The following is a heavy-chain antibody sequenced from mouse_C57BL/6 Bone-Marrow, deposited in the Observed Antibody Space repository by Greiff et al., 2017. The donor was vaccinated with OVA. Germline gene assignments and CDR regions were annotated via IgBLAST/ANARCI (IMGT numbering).Heavy chain of an antibody. Sequence: QIQLQQPGAELVRPGASVTLSCKASGYTFTDYEMHWVKQTPVQGLEWIGVIDPDTGGTAYNQKFKGKAILTADKSSSTAYMELRSLTSEDSAVYYCTRRVAAVAPFDYWGQGTLITVSA. CDR3: TRRVAAVAPFDY. V-gene: IGHV1-15*01. CDR1: GYTFTDYE. D-gene: IGHD1-1*01. CDR2: IDPDTGGT. J-gene: IGHJ3*01.